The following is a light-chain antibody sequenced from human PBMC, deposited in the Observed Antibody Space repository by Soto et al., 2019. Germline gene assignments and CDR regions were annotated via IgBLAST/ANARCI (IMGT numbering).Light chain of an antibody. V-gene: IGKV3-20*01. CDR1: QSVSSSY. CDR3: QQYGSSPT. CDR2: AVS. J-gene: IGKJ1*01. Sequence: EIVLTQSPGTLSLSPGERATLSCRSSQSVSSSYFAWYQQKPGQAPRLLIYAVSSRATGIPDRFSGSGSGTDFTLTISRLEPEDFAVYYCQQYGSSPTFGQGTKVEIK.